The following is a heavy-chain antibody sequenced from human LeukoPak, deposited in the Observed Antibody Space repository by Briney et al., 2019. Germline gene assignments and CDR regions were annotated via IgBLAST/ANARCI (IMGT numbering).Heavy chain of an antibody. CDR2: IYYSGST. CDR1: GGSISSSSYY. V-gene: IGHV4-39*01. CDR3: AAPRNRGWWGSYTFDY. Sequence: PSETLSLTCTVSGGSISSSSYYWGWIRQPPGKGLEWIGSIYYSGSTYYNPSLKSRVTISVDTSKNQFSLKLSSVTAADTAVYYCAAPRNRGWWGSYTFDYWGQGTLVTVSS. J-gene: IGHJ4*02. D-gene: IGHD1-26*01.